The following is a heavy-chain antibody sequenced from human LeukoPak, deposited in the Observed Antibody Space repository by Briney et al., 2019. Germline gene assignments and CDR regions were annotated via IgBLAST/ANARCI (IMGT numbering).Heavy chain of an antibody. CDR2: IRSKAYGGTT. CDR3: TREKYYYDSSGYYETHDY. D-gene: IGHD3-22*01. Sequence: PGGSLRLSCTASGFTFGDYAMSWFRQAPGKGLEWVGFIRSKAYGGTTEYAASVKGRFTISRDDSKSIAYLQMNSLKTEDTAVYYCTREKYYYDSSGYYETHDYWGQGTLVTVSS. J-gene: IGHJ4*02. CDR1: GFTFGDYA. V-gene: IGHV3-49*03.